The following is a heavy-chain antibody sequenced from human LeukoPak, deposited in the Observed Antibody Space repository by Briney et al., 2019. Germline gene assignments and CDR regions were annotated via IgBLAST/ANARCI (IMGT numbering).Heavy chain of an antibody. V-gene: IGHV4-59*08. Sequence: SETLSLTCTVSGGSISSYYWSWIRQPPGKGLEWIGYIYYSGSTNYNPSLKSRVSISVDRSKNQVSLNLSSATAADTALYYCAKQGRQIPFGGVVAIAPFDIWGQGTMVTVSS. J-gene: IGHJ3*02. CDR1: GGSISSYY. CDR2: IYYSGST. D-gene: IGHD3-16*02. CDR3: AKQGRQIPFGGVVAIAPFDI.